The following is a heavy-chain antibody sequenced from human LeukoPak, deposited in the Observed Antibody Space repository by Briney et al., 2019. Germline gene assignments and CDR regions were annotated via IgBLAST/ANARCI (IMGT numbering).Heavy chain of an antibody. CDR3: AKDTTDYYGSGVDY. D-gene: IGHD3-10*01. Sequence: GGSLRLSCAASGFTISNYGFHWVRQPPGKGLEWVSVIWYDGSKKYYADSVKGRFTISRDNAKNSLYLQMNSLRAEDTALYYCAKDTTDYYGSGVDYWGQGTLVTVSS. CDR1: GFTISNYG. CDR2: IWYDGSKK. V-gene: IGHV3-33*03. J-gene: IGHJ4*02.